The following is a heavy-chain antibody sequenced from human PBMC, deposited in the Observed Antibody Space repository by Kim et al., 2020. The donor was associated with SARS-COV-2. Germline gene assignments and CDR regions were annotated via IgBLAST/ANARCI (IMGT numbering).Heavy chain of an antibody. CDR3: ARGDYDFWSGYFQNHRFDP. CDR1: GGSISSYY. D-gene: IGHD3-3*01. J-gene: IGHJ5*02. Sequence: SETLSLTCTVSGGSISSYYWSWIRQPPGKGLEWIGYIYYSGSTNYNPSLKSRVTRSVDTSKNQFSLKLSSVTAADTAVYYCARGDYDFWSGYFQNHRFDPWGQGTLVTVSS. CDR2: IYYSGST. V-gene: IGHV4-59*13.